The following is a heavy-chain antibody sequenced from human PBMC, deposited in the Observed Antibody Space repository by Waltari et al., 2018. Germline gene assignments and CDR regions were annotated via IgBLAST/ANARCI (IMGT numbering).Heavy chain of an antibody. CDR2: IYYSGST. J-gene: IGHJ4*02. D-gene: IGHD2-15*01. CDR3: ARYPVGYCSGGSCFTPYYFDY. CDR1: GGSISSGGYS. Sequence: QVQLQESGPGLVKPSQTLSLTCTVSGGSISSGGYSCSWIRQPPRKGLEWIGYIYYSGSTYYNPSLKSRVTISVDTSKNQFSLKLSSVTAADTAVYYCARYPVGYCSGGSCFTPYYFDYWGQGTLVTVSS. V-gene: IGHV4-31*03.